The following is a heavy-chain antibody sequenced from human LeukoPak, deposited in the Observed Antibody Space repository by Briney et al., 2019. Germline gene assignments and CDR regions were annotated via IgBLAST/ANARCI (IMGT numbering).Heavy chain of an antibody. D-gene: IGHD6-13*01. CDR3: ARHSSWSEFDF. Sequence: SETLSLTCAVSGGSISSSIYYWDWIRQPPGKGLEWIGSIYYSGSTYCNPSLTSRVTISVDTSKNQFSLKLNSVTAAGTAVYYCARHSSWSEFDFWGQGTLVTVSS. CDR2: IYYSGST. CDR1: GGSISSSIYY. V-gene: IGHV4-39*01. J-gene: IGHJ4*02.